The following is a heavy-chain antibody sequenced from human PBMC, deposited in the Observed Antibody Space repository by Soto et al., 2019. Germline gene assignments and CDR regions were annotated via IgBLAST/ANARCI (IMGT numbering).Heavy chain of an antibody. CDR3: ANSFRYFDN. CDR2: ISGTASRT. V-gene: IGHV3-23*01. CDR1: GFTPTTTP. D-gene: IGHD3-9*01. J-gene: IGHJ4*02. Sequence: GGSLRLSCAGSGFTPTTTPLSWVRQPPGKGLEWVTTISGTASRTYYVDSVKGRFFISRDNSKNTVTLQMNNLTVDDTAVYYCANSFRYFDNWGQGTRVTVSS.